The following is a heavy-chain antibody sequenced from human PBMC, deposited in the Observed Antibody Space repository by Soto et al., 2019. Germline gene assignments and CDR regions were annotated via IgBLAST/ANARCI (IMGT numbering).Heavy chain of an antibody. CDR2: IYYSGST. CDR3: VFTLHDAFDI. Sequence: QLQLQESGPGLVKPSETLSLTCTVSGGSISSSSYYWGWIRQPRGKGLEWIGSIYYSGSTYYNPSLERRVTISVDPSKTLFSLKLSPVTAADTAVYYCVFTLHDAFDIWGQGTMVTVSS. CDR1: GGSISSSSYY. V-gene: IGHV4-39*01. J-gene: IGHJ3*02.